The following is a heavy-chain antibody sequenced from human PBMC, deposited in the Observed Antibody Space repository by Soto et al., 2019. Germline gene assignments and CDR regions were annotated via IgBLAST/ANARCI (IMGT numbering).Heavy chain of an antibody. D-gene: IGHD5-12*01. CDR3: ARERDGYNLEGDHDAFDI. CDR1: GFTFSSYA. J-gene: IGHJ3*02. Sequence: PGGSLRLSCAASGFTFSSYAMHWVRQAPGKGLEWVAVISYDGSNKYYADSVKGRFTISRDNSKNTLYLQMNSLRAEDTAVYYCARERDGYNLEGDHDAFDIWGQGTMVTVSS. CDR2: ISYDGSNK. V-gene: IGHV3-30-3*01.